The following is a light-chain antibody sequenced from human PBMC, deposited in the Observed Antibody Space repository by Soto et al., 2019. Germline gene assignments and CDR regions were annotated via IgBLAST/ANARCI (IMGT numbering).Light chain of an antibody. J-gene: IGLJ2*01. V-gene: IGLV2-11*01. Sequence: QSALTQPRSVSGSPGQSVTISCTGTSSNIGAYNYVSWYQQHPGKAPQLIIYDVSHRPSGVPDRFSGSKSGITASLTISGLQAEDEAEYYCCSLAANSYVVLGGGTKLTVL. CDR3: CSLAANSYVV. CDR1: SSNIGAYNY. CDR2: DVS.